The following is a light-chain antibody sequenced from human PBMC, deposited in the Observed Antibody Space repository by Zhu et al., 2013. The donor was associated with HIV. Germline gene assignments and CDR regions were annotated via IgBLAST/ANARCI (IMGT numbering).Light chain of an antibody. Sequence: DIQMTQSPLSLSASVGDRVAVTCRASQSISSYLHWYQQRPGEAPKVLIYAASTLQSGVPSRFSGSASGTTFTLTISSLQPEDFATYYCQQSYSTPITFGGGTKV. CDR3: QQSYSTPIT. CDR1: QSISSY. J-gene: IGKJ4*01. CDR2: AAS. V-gene: IGKV1-39*01.